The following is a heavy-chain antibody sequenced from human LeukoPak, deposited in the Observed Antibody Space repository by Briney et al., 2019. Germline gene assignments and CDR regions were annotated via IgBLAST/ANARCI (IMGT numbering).Heavy chain of an antibody. D-gene: IGHD3-10*01. J-gene: IGHJ5*02. Sequence: PSETLSLTCTVSGGSISSYYWSWIRQPAGKGLEWIGRIYTSGSTNYNPSLKSRVTMSVDTSKNQFSLKLSSVTAADTAVYYCARDGYGSGSYSWFDPWGQGTLVTVSS. CDR2: IYTSGST. CDR1: GGSISSYY. CDR3: ARDGYGSGSYSWFDP. V-gene: IGHV4-4*07.